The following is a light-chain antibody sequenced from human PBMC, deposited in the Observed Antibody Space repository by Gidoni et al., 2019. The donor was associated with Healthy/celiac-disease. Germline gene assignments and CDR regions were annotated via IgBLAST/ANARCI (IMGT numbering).Light chain of an antibody. Sequence: QSVLTQPPSVSAAPCQRVTISCTGSSSNIGAGYDVHWYQQLPGTAPKLLIYSNSNRPSGVPDRFSGSKSGTSASLAITGLQAEDEADYYCQSYDSILSGSVVFGGGTKLTVL. CDR2: SNS. J-gene: IGLJ2*01. CDR3: QSYDSILSGSVV. CDR1: SSNIGAGYD. V-gene: IGLV1-40*01.